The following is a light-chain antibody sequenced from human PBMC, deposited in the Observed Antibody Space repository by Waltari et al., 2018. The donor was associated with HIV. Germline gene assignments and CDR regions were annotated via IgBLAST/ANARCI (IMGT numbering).Light chain of an antibody. V-gene: IGLV2-8*01. Sequence: QSALTQPPSASGSPGQSVNISCTGGDNDINDYNYVSWYQQHSDKPPKLIIFAVTKRPSGVPDRFSGSKSGNTASLFVSGLQPEDEATYFCSSFAGTNKLFGGGTKLTVL. J-gene: IGLJ2*01. CDR1: DNDINDYNY. CDR3: SSFAGTNKL. CDR2: AVT.